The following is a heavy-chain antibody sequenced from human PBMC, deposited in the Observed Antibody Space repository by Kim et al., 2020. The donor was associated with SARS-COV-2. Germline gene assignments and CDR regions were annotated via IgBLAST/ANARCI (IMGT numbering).Heavy chain of an antibody. D-gene: IGHD3-22*01. V-gene: IGHV3-53*04. J-gene: IGHJ4*02. CDR3: ARDYYDSSGYPSSFNV. Sequence: DSVKGRFTISRHDAKNTLYLQMNSLKPEDTAVYYCARDYYDSSGYPSSFNVWGQGTLVTVSS.